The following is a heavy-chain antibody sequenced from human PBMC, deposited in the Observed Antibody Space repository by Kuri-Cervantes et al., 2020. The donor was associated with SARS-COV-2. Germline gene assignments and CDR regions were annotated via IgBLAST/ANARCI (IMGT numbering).Heavy chain of an antibody. J-gene: IGHJ6*02. CDR1: GFTFSSYA. CDR2: ISSSGSTI. CDR3: ARSIGYSYGYGYFYYYGMDV. V-gene: IGHV3-11*01. Sequence: LSLSCAASGFTFSSYAMSWVRQAPGKGLEWVSAISSSGSTIYYADSVKGRFTISRDNAKNSLYLQMNSLRAEDTAVYYCARSIGYSYGYGYFYYYGMDVWGQGTAVTVSS. D-gene: IGHD5-18*01.